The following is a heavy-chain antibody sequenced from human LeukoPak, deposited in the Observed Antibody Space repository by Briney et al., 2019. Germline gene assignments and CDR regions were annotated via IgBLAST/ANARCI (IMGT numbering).Heavy chain of an antibody. CDR3: ARARRQWLVGANIRGDNPPYYYDY. CDR2: IYYSGNT. D-gene: IGHD6-19*01. Sequence: PGGTLRLSSTASGFTFSSYDITWIRQPPGKGLEWIANIYYSGNTYYNPSLKSRVTISVDTSKNQFSLKLRSVTAADTAVYYCARARRQWLVGANIRGDNPPYYYDYWGQGILVTVSS. V-gene: IGHV4-39*07. CDR1: GFTFSSYD. J-gene: IGHJ4*02.